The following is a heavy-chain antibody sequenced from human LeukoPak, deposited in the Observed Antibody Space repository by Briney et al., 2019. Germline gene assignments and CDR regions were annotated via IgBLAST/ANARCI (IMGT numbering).Heavy chain of an antibody. D-gene: IGHD4-17*01. CDR2: IGTAGDT. V-gene: IGHV3-13*01. CDR3: ARAGDYGDYEGMDV. J-gene: IGHJ6*04. Sequence: EGSLRLSCAASGFTFSSYDMHWVRQATGKGLEWVSAIGTAGDTYYPGSVKGRFTISRENAKNSLYLQMNSLRAGDTAVYYCARAGDYGDYEGMDVWGKGTTVTISS. CDR1: GFTFSSYD.